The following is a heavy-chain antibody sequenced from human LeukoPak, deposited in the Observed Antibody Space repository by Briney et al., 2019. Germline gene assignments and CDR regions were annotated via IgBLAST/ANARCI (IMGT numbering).Heavy chain of an antibody. CDR3: ARVRTNSDAFDI. CDR2: VSSSSSFI. CDR1: GFTFSPYT. Sequence: GGSLRLSCAASGFTFSPYTMNWVRQAPGKGLEWVSSVSSSSSFIYYADSVKGRFTISRDNSKNTLLLQMNSLRAEDTAVYYCARVRTNSDAFDIWGQGTMVTVSS. V-gene: IGHV3-21*04. J-gene: IGHJ3*02. D-gene: IGHD4-23*01.